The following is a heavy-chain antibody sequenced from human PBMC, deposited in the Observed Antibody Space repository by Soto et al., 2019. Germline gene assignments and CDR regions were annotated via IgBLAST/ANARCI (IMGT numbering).Heavy chain of an antibody. CDR2: ISWNSGSI. Sequence: EVQLVESGGGLVQPGRSLRLSCAASGFTFDDYAMHWVRQAPGKGLEWVSGISWNSGSIGYADSVKGRFTISRDNAKNSLYLQMNSLRAEDTALYYCAKERRRSSGWYSAFDIWGQGTMVTVSS. J-gene: IGHJ3*02. CDR1: GFTFDDYA. D-gene: IGHD6-19*01. V-gene: IGHV3-9*01. CDR3: AKERRRSSGWYSAFDI.